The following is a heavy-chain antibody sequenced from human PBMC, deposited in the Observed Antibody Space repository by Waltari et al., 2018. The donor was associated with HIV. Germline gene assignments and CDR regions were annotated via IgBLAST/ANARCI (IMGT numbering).Heavy chain of an antibody. V-gene: IGHV4-59*11. CDR1: GGSISSHY. Sequence: QVQLQESGPGLVKPSETLSLTCTVSGGSISSHYWSWIWQPPGKGLEWIGYIYHSGSTNYNPSLMSRVTISVDTSNNEFSLKLSSVTAADTAVYYCARGAALDYWGQGTLITVSS. J-gene: IGHJ4*02. D-gene: IGHD6-6*01. CDR3: ARGAALDY. CDR2: IYHSGST.